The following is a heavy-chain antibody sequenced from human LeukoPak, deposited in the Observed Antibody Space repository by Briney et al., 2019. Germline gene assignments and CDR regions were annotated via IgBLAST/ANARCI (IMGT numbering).Heavy chain of an antibody. V-gene: IGHV4-38-2*02. CDR2: IYPTGST. D-gene: IGHD5-24*01. Sequence: SETLSLTCTVSGYSISSGYYWGWIRQPPGKGLGWIGNIYPTGSTYYNPSLKSRVTISVDTSKDQFSLKLRSVTAADTAVYYCARHQGWLQWEYWGQGTLVTVSS. CDR1: GYSISSGYY. CDR3: ARHQGWLQWEY. J-gene: IGHJ4*02.